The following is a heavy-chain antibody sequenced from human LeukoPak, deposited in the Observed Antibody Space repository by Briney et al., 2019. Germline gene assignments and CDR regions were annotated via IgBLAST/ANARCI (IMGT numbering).Heavy chain of an antibody. CDR2: IDWDDDE. Sequence: SGPALVKPTQTSTLTCTFSGFSLSTSKMCVNFIRQPPGKALEWLARIDWDDDEYYSTSLRPRLTISKDTSKNQVVLTMTNMDPVDTATYYCARIIAGPDYFDSWGQGTLVTVSS. V-gene: IGHV2-70*11. J-gene: IGHJ4*02. D-gene: IGHD2-21*01. CDR3: ARIIAGPDYFDS. CDR1: GFSLSTSKMC.